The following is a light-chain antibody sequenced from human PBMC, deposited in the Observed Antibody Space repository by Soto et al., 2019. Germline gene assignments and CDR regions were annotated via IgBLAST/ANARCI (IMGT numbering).Light chain of an antibody. CDR3: ETWDSNTHTV. CDR2: LEGSGSY. Sequence: QSVLTQSSSASASLGSSVKLTCTLSSGHSSYIIAWHQQQPGKAPRYLMKLEGSGSYNKGSGVPDRFSGSSSGADRYLTISNSQFEDEADYYCETWDSNTHTVFGGGTKLTVL. V-gene: IGLV4-60*02. CDR1: SGHSSYI. J-gene: IGLJ3*02.